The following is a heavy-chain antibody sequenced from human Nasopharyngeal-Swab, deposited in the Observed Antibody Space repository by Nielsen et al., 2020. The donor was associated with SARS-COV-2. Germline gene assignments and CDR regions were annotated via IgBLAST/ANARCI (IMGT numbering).Heavy chain of an antibody. CDR2: ISGSAGTT. CDR3: AKHSPHSPPGDRVFDY. J-gene: IGHJ4*02. CDR1: GFTFSSYA. V-gene: IGHV3-23*01. D-gene: IGHD7-27*01. Sequence: GESLKISCAASGFTFSSYAMSWVRQAPGKGLEWVSGISGSAGTTYYADSVKGRFTISRDNSKNMLFLQMNSLTADDTAVYYCAKHSPHSPPGDRVFDYWGQGTLVTVSS.